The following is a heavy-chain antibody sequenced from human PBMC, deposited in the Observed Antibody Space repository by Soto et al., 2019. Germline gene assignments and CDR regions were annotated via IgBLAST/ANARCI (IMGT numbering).Heavy chain of an antibody. J-gene: IGHJ4*02. D-gene: IGHD6-25*01. CDR2: IIPILGIT. CDR3: ASPHPQRGSGFLFAY. Sequence: QVQLVQSGAEVKKPGSSVKVSCKASGGTFSSYTISWVRQAPGQGLEWMGRIIPILGITNYAQKFQGRVTITADKSTSTAYMELSSRRSEDTAVYYCASPHPQRGSGFLFAYWGQGTLVTVSS. V-gene: IGHV1-69*02. CDR1: GGTFSSYT.